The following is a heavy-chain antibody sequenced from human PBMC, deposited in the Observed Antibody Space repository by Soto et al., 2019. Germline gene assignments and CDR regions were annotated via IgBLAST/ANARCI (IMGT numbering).Heavy chain of an antibody. J-gene: IGHJ4*02. CDR1: GFTFSSYA. D-gene: IGHD3-22*01. V-gene: IGHV3-23*01. Sequence: GGSLRLSCAASGFTFSSYAMSWVRQAPGKGLEWVSAISGSGGSTYYADSVKGRFTISRDNSKNTLYLQMNSLRAEDTAVYYCAKVSYDSSGYYYYGDYWGQGTLVTVSS. CDR3: AKVSYDSSGYYYYGDY. CDR2: ISGSGGST.